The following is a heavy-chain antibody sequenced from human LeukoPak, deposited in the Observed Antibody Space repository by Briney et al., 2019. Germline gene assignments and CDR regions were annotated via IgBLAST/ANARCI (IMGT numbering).Heavy chain of an antibody. CDR1: GGSISSYY. Sequence: SETLSLTCTVSGGSISSYYWSWIRQPPGKGLERIGYIYYSGSTNYNPSLKSRVTISVDTPKNQFSLKLSSVTAADTAVYYCASLGVRRYYFDYWGQGTLVTVSS. D-gene: IGHD2-8*01. V-gene: IGHV4-59*08. J-gene: IGHJ4*02. CDR2: IYYSGST. CDR3: ASLGVRRYYFDY.